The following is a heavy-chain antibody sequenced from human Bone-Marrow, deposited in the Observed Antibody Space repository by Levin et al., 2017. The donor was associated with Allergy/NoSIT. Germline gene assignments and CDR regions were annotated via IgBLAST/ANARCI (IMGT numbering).Heavy chain of an antibody. V-gene: IGHV3-74*01. CDR1: GFTLNSYW. Sequence: GGSLRLSCAASGFTLNSYWMYWVRQAPGKGLVWVSRINTDGKTTTYADSVTGRFTVSRDSTKNTLYLQMNSLRAEDSAVYYCARGGNSGSLDYWGQGPLVTVSS. J-gene: IGHJ4*02. CDR3: ARGGNSGSLDY. CDR2: INTDGKTT. D-gene: IGHD2/OR15-2a*01.